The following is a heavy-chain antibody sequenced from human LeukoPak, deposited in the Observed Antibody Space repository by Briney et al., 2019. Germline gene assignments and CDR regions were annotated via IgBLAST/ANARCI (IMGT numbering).Heavy chain of an antibody. V-gene: IGHV1-69*13. CDR1: GGTFSSYA. CDR3: ARGGGVVDTSLTPFDF. Sequence: SVKVSCKASGGTFSSYAISWVRQAPGQGLEWMGGIIPIFGTANYAQKFQGRVTITADESTSTAYMELSSLRSEDTAVYYCARGGGVVDTSLTPFDFWGQGTLVTVSS. CDR2: IIPIFGTA. J-gene: IGHJ4*02. D-gene: IGHD5-18*01.